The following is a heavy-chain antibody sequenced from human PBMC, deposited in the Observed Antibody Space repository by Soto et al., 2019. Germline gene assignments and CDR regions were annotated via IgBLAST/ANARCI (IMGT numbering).Heavy chain of an antibody. CDR2: ISGSSVST. D-gene: IGHD3-22*01. V-gene: IGHV3-23*01. CDR3: AKDASDYFDTSGYYAPGDY. CDR1: GFTLSSYA. J-gene: IGHJ4*02. Sequence: PGGSLRLSCAASGFTLSSYAMSWVRQAPGKGLEWVSAISGSSVSTYYADSVKGRFTISRDNSKNTLYLQMNSLRAEDTAVYYCAKDASDYFDTSGYYAPGDYWGQGTLVTVSS.